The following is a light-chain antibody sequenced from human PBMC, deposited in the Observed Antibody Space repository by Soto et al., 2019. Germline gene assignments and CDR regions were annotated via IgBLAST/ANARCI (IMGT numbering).Light chain of an antibody. CDR2: GAS. Sequence: LMTQSHATLSLSPGDRVTLSCRASQSVGSSLAWYQQKPGQAPTLLIYGASARATDIPPRFSGSGCGTEFTLTITSLQSEDYAVYYCQQHGSSPTITFGKGTQLEIK. V-gene: IGKV3D-15*02. J-gene: IGKJ5*01. CDR1: QSVGSS. CDR3: QQHGSSPTIT.